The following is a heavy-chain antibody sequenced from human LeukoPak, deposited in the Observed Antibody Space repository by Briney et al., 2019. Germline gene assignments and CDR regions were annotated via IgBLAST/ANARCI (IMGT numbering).Heavy chain of an antibody. CDR2: ISSSGSTI. CDR1: GFTFGSYA. CDR3: ARHRTASDY. J-gene: IGHJ4*02. D-gene: IGHD3-16*02. Sequence: GGSLRLSCAASGFTFGSYAMHWVRQAPGKGLEWVSYISSSGSTIYYADSVKGRFTISRDNAKNSLYLQMNSLRAEDTAVYYCARHRTASDYWGQGTLVTVSS. V-gene: IGHV3-48*04.